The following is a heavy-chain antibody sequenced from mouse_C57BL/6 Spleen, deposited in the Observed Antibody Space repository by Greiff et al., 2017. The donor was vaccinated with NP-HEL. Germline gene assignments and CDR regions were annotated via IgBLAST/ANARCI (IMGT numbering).Heavy chain of an antibody. CDR2: IWRGGGT. J-gene: IGHJ4*01. CDR1: GFSLTSYG. CDR3: ASDSSGSYYAMDY. Sequence: VKLLESGPGLVQPSQSLSITCTVSGFSLTSYGVHWVRQSPGKGLEWLGVIWRGGGTDYNAAFMSRLGITKDNSKSQGFFKMNSLQAVDTAIYDCASDSSGSYYAMDYWGQGTSVTVSS. V-gene: IGHV2-5*01. D-gene: IGHD3-2*02.